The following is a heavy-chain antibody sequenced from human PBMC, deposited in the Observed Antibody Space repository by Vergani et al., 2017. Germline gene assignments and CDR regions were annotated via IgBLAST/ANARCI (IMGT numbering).Heavy chain of an antibody. V-gene: IGHV1-46*03. CDR2: INPSGGHT. Sequence: QVQVVQFGAEVKKSGASVKVSCKTSGYTFSNYYMHWVRQAPGQGLEWMGIINPSGGHTNYAQKFQGRVTMLRDTSTSTVYMEMNSMRSEDKAIYYCAKGDYGILTGYRYWVEGTLVTVSA. J-gene: IGHJ4*02. CDR1: GYTFSNYY. CDR3: AKGDYGILTGYRY. D-gene: IGHD3-9*01.